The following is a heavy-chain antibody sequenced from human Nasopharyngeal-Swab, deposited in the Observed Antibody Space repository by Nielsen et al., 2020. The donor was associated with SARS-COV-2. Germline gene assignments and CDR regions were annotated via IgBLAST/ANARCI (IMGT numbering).Heavy chain of an antibody. Sequence: GGSLRLSCAASGFTFSSYAMTWVRQAPGKGLEWVSSISVNGASTYYAGSVKGRFTISRDNSRNTLYLQLNSLRAEDTAICYCAKRVAGKYYYMDVWGKGTTVTVSS. D-gene: IGHD3-10*01. CDR2: ISVNGAST. CDR3: AKRVAGKYYYMDV. J-gene: IGHJ6*03. CDR1: GFTFSSYA. V-gene: IGHV3-23*01.